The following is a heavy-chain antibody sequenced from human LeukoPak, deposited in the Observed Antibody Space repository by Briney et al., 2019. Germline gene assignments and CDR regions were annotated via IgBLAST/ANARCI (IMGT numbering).Heavy chain of an antibody. D-gene: IGHD2-21*01. J-gene: IGHJ3*02. Sequence: GGSLRLSXAASGFTFRSYAMSWVRQAPGKGLEWVSAISGSGGSTYYADSVKGRFTISRDNSKNTLYLQMNSLRAEDTAVYYCAKDLYSYLGAFDIWGQGTMVTVSS. CDR1: GFTFRSYA. CDR2: ISGSGGST. CDR3: AKDLYSYLGAFDI. V-gene: IGHV3-23*01.